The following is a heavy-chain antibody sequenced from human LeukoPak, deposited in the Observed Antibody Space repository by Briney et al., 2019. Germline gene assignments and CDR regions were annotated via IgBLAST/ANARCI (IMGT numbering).Heavy chain of an antibody. J-gene: IGHJ6*02. D-gene: IGHD3-10*01. CDR1: GFTVSNKY. Sequence: GGSLRLSCAASGFTVSNKYMSWVRHAPGKGLEWVSVIYSGGSTYYADSVKGRFTISRDNSKNTLYLQMNSLKAEDTAVYYCARDAISGSYGMDVWGQGTTVTVSS. V-gene: IGHV3-66*01. CDR3: ARDAISGSYGMDV. CDR2: IYSGGST.